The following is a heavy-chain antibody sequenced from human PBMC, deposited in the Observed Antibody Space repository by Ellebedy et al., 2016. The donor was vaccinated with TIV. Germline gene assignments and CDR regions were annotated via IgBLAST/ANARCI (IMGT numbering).Heavy chain of an antibody. V-gene: IGHV3-11*01. CDR2: ISSSGSTI. Sequence: GESLKISCAASGFTFSDYYMSWIRQVPGKGLEWVSYISSSGSTIYYADSVKGRFTISRDNAKNSLYLQMNSLRAEDTAVYYCARDKGGDGMDVWGQGTTVTVSS. D-gene: IGHD1-26*01. CDR1: GFTFSDYY. CDR3: ARDKGGDGMDV. J-gene: IGHJ6*02.